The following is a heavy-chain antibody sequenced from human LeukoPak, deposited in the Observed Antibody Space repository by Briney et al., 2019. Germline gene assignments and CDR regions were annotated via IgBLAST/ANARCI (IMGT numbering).Heavy chain of an antibody. D-gene: IGHD3-3*01. J-gene: IGHJ5*02. CDR1: GGSISSSSYY. V-gene: IGHV4-39*01. CDR3: ARALYDFWMIQGGPHWFDP. Sequence: PSETLSLTCTVSGGSISSSSYYWGWIRQPPGKGLEWIGSIYYSGSTYYNPSLKSRVTISVDTSKNQFSLKLSSVTAADTAVYYCARALYDFWMIQGGPHWFDPWGQGTLVTVSS. CDR2: IYYSGST.